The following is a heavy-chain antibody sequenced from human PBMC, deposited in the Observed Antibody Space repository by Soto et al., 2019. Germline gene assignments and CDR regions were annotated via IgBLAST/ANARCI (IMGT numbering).Heavy chain of an antibody. J-gene: IGHJ4*02. CDR1: GFTFSRYW. CDR3: ARDEYGDHFGY. D-gene: IGHD4-17*01. CDR2: IKQDGTEK. Sequence: EVQLVESGGGLVQPGGSLRLSCTASGFTFSRYWMSWVRQAPGKGLEWVANIKQDGTEKYYVDSVKGRFTISRDNAKNSLYRQMNSLRAEDTAVYYCARDEYGDHFGYWGQGTLVPVSS. V-gene: IGHV3-7*01.